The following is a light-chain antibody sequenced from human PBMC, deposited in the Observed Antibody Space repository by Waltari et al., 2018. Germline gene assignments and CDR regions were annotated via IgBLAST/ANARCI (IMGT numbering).Light chain of an antibody. Sequence: DIQMTQSPSTLSASVGERVTITCRASQSISSWLAWYQQKPGKAPKLLIYKASSLESGVPSRFSGSGSVTEFTLTISSLQPDDFATYYCQQYNSFPLTFGGGTKVEIK. CDR2: KAS. J-gene: IGKJ4*01. V-gene: IGKV1-5*03. CDR3: QQYNSFPLT. CDR1: QSISSW.